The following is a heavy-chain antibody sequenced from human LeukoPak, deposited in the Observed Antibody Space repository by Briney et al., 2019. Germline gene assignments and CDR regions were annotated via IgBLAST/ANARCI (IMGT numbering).Heavy chain of an antibody. J-gene: IGHJ3*01. CDR1: GGSISSYY. CDR2: ISYSGST. V-gene: IGHV4-59*08. D-gene: IGHD1-26*01. Sequence: SETLSLTCTVSGGSISSYYWSWVRQPPGKGLEWIGYISYSGSTNCNPSLKSRVTISVDTSKNQFSLKLSSVTAADTAVYYCARPIVGATNDALDLWGQATMLTVSS. CDR3: ARPIVGATNDALDL.